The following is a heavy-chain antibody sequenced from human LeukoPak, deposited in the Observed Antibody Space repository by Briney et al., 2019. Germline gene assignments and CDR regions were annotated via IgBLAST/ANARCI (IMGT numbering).Heavy chain of an antibody. V-gene: IGHV3-7*01. D-gene: IGHD4-17*01. Sequence: PGGSLRLSCAASGFTFSSYWMSWVRQAPGKGLEWVANIKQDGSEKYYVDSVKGRFTISRDNAKNSLYLQMNSLRAEDTAVYYCAFRYHYGDYYYGMDVWGQGTTVTVSS. J-gene: IGHJ6*02. CDR1: GFTFSSYW. CDR2: IKQDGSEK. CDR3: AFRYHYGDYYYGMDV.